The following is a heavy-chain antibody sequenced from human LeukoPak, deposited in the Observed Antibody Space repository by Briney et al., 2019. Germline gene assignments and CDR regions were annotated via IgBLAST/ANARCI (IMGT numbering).Heavy chain of an antibody. Sequence: SETLSLTCAVYGGSFSGYYWSWIRQPPGKGLEWIGEINHSGSTNYNPSLKSRVTISVDTSKNQFSLKLSSVTAADTAVYYCARTPSQTYYDFWSGYSGLFDYWGQGTLVTVSS. D-gene: IGHD3-3*01. CDR1: GGSFSGYY. V-gene: IGHV4-34*01. J-gene: IGHJ4*02. CDR2: INHSGST. CDR3: ARTPSQTYYDFWSGYSGLFDY.